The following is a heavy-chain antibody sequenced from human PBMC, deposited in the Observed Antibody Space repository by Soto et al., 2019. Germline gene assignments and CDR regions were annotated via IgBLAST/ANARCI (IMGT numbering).Heavy chain of an antibody. J-gene: IGHJ6*02. CDR3: ASGLDYSNNYYYYYGMDV. CDR1: GFTFITYA. D-gene: IGHD4-4*01. V-gene: IGHV3-23*01. CDR2: ISGSGDKT. Sequence: GGSLRLSCAASGFTFITYAMSWVRQAPGKGLEWVSSISGSGDKTFYADSVKGRFTISRDNSKNTLYLQMNSLRAEDTAVYYCASGLDYSNNYYYYYGMDVWGQGTTVTVSS.